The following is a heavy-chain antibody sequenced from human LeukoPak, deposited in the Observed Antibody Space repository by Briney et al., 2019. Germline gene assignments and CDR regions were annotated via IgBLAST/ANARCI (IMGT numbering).Heavy chain of an antibody. J-gene: IGHJ6*03. D-gene: IGHD2-2*01. V-gene: IGHV3-30*02. Sequence: GGSLRLFCAASGFTFSSYGMHWVRQAPGKGLEWVAFIRYDGSNKYYADSVKGRFTISRDNSKNTLYLQMNSLRAEDTAVYYCAKRSIVVVPAAKYYYYMDVWGKGTTVTVSS. CDR2: IRYDGSNK. CDR3: AKRSIVVVPAAKYYYYMDV. CDR1: GFTFSSYG.